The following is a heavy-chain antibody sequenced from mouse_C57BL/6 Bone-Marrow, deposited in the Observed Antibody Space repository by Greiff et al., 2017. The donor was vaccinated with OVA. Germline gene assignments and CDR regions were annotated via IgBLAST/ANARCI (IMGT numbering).Heavy chain of an antibody. CDR3: ASTVVNWYFDV. Sequence: EVKLVESGGDLVKPGGSLKLSCAASGFTFSSYGMSWVRQTPDKRLEWVATISSGGSYTYYPDSVKGRFTISRDNAKNTLYLQMSRLKSEDTAMYYCASTVVNWYFDVWGTGTTVTVSS. CDR2: ISSGGSYT. V-gene: IGHV5-6*02. D-gene: IGHD1-1*01. J-gene: IGHJ1*03. CDR1: GFTFSSYG.